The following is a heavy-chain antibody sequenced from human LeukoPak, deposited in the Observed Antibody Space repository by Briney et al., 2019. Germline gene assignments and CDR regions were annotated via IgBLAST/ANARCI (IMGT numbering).Heavy chain of an antibody. V-gene: IGHV4-4*07. Sequence: SETLSLTCTVSGGSISSYYWRWLRQPAGKGLEWSGRIYTSGSTNSNPSLKGRVPMSVATSKTQFSLKLSSVTAADTAVYYCARGYTASTYYYDRSGYYNFDYWGQGTLVTVPS. D-gene: IGHD3-22*01. CDR1: GGSISSYY. CDR3: ARGYTASTYYYDRSGYYNFDY. J-gene: IGHJ4*02. CDR2: IYTSGST.